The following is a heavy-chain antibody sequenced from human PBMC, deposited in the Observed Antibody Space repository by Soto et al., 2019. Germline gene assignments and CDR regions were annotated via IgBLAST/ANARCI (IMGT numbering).Heavy chain of an antibody. D-gene: IGHD3-10*01. Sequence: PSETLSLTCTVSGGSISSGDYYWSWIRQPPGKGLEWIGYIYYSGSTYYNPSLKSRVTISVDTSKNQFSLKLSSVTAAGTAVYYCARDTGGPYYFDYWGQGTLVTVSS. CDR3: ARDTGGPYYFDY. CDR1: GGSISSGDYY. J-gene: IGHJ4*02. CDR2: IYYSGST. V-gene: IGHV4-30-4*01.